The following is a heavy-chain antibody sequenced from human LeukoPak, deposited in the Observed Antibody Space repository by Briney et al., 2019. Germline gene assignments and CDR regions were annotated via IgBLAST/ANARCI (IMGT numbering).Heavy chain of an antibody. Sequence: SQTLSLTCAISADSVSSNSVTWNWIRQSPSRGLEWLGRTYYRSTWYKDYAVSVRGRITVNPDTSKNQFSLHLNSVTPEDTAVYYCARRLTQYDCFDPWGQGILVTVST. CDR3: ARRLTQYDCFDP. D-gene: IGHD2-2*01. V-gene: IGHV6-1*01. J-gene: IGHJ5*02. CDR2: TYYRSTWYK. CDR1: ADSVSSNSVT.